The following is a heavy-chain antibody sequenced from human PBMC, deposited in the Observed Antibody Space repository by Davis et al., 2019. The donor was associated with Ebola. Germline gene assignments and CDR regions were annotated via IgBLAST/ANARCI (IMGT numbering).Heavy chain of an antibody. CDR3: ARDRGEWFGELLFNYYYYGMDV. J-gene: IGHJ6*02. CDR1: GFTFSSYA. Sequence: PGGSLRLSCAASGFTFSSYAMSWVRQAPGKGLEWVSAISGSGGSTYYADSVKGRFTISRDNSKNTLYLQMNSLRDEETAVYYCARDRGEWFGELLFNYYYYGMDVWGQGTTVTVSS. D-gene: IGHD3-10*01. CDR2: ISGSGGST. V-gene: IGHV3-23*01.